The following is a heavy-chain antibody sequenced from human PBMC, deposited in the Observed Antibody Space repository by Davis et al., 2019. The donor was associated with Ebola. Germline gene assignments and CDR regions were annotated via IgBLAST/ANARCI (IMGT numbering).Heavy chain of an antibody. J-gene: IGHJ4*02. D-gene: IGHD6-19*01. CDR3: ARVHSSSGWLFDY. Sequence: SETLSLTCTVSGGSISSSSYYWSWIRQPPGKGLEWIGEINHSGSTNYNPSLKSRVTISVDTSKNQFSLKLSSVTAADTAVYYCARVHSSSGWLFDYWGQGTLVTVSS. CDR1: GGSISSSSYY. CDR2: INHSGST. V-gene: IGHV4-39*07.